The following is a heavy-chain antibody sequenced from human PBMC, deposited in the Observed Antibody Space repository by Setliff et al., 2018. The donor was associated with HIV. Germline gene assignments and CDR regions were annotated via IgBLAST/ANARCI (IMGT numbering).Heavy chain of an antibody. V-gene: IGHV3-9*01. D-gene: IGHD6-13*01. CDR2: ITWNSGSI. J-gene: IGHJ4*02. CDR1: GFTFTTYW. Sequence: AGGSLRLSCAASGFTFTTYWMSWVRQAPGKGLEWVADITWNSGSIVYADSVKGRFTISRDNAKNSLYLQMESLRPEDTALYYCAKDRGRIAAAGYFDSWGQGTQVTVSS. CDR3: AKDRGRIAAAGYFDS.